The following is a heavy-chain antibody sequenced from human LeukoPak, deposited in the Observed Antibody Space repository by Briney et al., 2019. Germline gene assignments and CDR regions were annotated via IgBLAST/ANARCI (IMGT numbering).Heavy chain of an antibody. V-gene: IGHV4-59*08. J-gene: IGHJ4*02. CDR2: ISYSGST. D-gene: IGHD2-21*01. Sequence: PSETLSLTCTVSGGSISSYYWNWIRQPPGKGLEWIGSISYSGSTNYNPSLESRVTISVDTSKNQFSLKLSSVTAADTAVYYCARHRGIPYFDYWGQGTLVTVSS. CDR1: GGSISSYY. CDR3: ARHRGIPYFDY.